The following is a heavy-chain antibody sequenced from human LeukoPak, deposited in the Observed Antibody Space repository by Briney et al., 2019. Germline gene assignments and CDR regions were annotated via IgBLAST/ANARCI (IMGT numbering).Heavy chain of an antibody. CDR3: ARWRKVVVAATNSGYYGMDV. V-gene: IGHV3-21*01. CDR1: GFTFSSYS. CDR2: ISSSSSYI. J-gene: IGHJ6*02. Sequence: PGGSPRLSCAASGFTFSSYSMNWVRQAPGKGLEWVSSISSSSSYIYYADAVKGRFTISRDNAKNSLYLQMDSLRAEDTAVYYCARWRKVVVAATNSGYYGMDVWGQGTTVTVSS. D-gene: IGHD2-15*01.